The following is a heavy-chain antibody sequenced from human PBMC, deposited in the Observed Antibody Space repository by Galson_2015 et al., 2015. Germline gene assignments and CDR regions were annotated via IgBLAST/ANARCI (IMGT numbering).Heavy chain of an antibody. CDR3: ARTVSHTSMDY. Sequence: PGKGLEWIGSIYDSGSTYYKASLKSRVTISVDTSKNQFSLKVNSVTAADTAIYYCARTVSHTSMDYWGQGTLVTVSS. CDR2: IYDSGST. J-gene: IGHJ4*02. D-gene: IGHD2/OR15-2a*01. V-gene: IGHV4-39*01.